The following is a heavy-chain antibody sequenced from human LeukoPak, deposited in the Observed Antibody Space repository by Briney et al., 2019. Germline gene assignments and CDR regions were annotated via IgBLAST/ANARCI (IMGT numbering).Heavy chain of an antibody. D-gene: IGHD3-10*01. CDR1: GFTFSGSA. CDR3: TSPEYFYYSGNHDY. V-gene: IGHV3-73*01. J-gene: IGHJ4*02. Sequence: PGGSLRLSCAASGFTFSGSAMHWVRQASGKGLEWVGRIRDKTNSYATAYAPSVKGRFTISRDDSKNTAYLQMNSQTTEDTAVYYCTSPEYFYYSGNHDYWGQGTLVTVSS. CDR2: IRDKTNSYAT.